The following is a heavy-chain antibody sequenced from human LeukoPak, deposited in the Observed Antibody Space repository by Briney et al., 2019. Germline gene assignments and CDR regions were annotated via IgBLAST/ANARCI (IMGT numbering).Heavy chain of an antibody. J-gene: IGHJ5*02. Sequence: SETLSLTCAVYIDSFTNYYWNWIRQTPGKGLEWIGEVNDSGGTNINPSLRSRVILSVDTSKNQFSLKLSSVTAADTAVYYCASEDTAMVTEDTWSDPWGQGTLVTVSS. CDR2: VNDSGGT. CDR1: IDSFTNYY. CDR3: ASEDTAMVTEDTWSDP. D-gene: IGHD5-18*01. V-gene: IGHV4-34*01.